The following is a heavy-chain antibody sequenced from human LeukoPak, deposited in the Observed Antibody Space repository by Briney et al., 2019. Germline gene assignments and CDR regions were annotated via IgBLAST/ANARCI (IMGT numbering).Heavy chain of an antibody. CDR2: ISSISSYI. CDR3: EKDLNTAGDYYFDY. V-gene: IGHV3-21*04. D-gene: IGHD5-18*01. J-gene: IGHJ4*02. Sequence: GGSLRLSCAASGFTFSSYSMNWVRQAPGKGLEWVSSISSISSYIYYADSVKGRFTISRDKAKNSLYLQMNSLRAEDTALYYCEKDLNTAGDYYFDYWGQGTLVTVSS. CDR1: GFTFSSYS.